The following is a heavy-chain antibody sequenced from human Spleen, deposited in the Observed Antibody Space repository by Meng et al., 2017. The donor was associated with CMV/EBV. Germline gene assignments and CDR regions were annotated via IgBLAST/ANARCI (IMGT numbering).Heavy chain of an antibody. CDR2: ISGSVGNT. CDR1: GFPFRSYA. CDR3: AREEAMVGYYTNWFDA. J-gene: IGHJ5*02. Sequence: GFPFRSYAMSWVRQAPGKGLEWVSSISGSVGNTYYADSVKGRFTISRDNSGDTLYMQMSSLRAEDTAVYYCAREEAMVGYYTNWFDAWGQGALVTVSS. D-gene: IGHD5-18*01. V-gene: IGHV3-23*01.